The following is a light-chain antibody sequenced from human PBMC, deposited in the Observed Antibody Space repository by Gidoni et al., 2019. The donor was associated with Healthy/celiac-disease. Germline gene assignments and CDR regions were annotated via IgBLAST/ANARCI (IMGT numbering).Light chain of an antibody. CDR3: GTWDSSLSAVV. Sequence: QSVLTQPPSVSAAPGPKVTISCSGSSSNIGKNYVSWYQQLPGTAPKLLIYDNNERPSGIPDRFSGSKSGTSATLGITGLQTGDEADYYCGTWDSSLSAVVFGGGTKLTVL. CDR2: DNN. V-gene: IGLV1-51*01. J-gene: IGLJ2*01. CDR1: SSNIGKNY.